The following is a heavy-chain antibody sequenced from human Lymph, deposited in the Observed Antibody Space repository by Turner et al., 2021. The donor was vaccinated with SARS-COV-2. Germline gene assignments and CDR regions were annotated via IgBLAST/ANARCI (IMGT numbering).Heavy chain of an antibody. CDR1: GFTCSSYG. J-gene: IGHJ5*01. D-gene: IGHD2-2*01. Sequence: QVQLVGSGGGVVQPGRALRLSCAASGFTCSSYGMHWVRQAPGKGLECVAVISYDGSNKYYADSVKGRFTIARAYSKNTLYLQMISLRAEDTDIYYCARGVPEFDSWGQGTLVTVSS. CDR3: ARGVPEFDS. CDR2: ISYDGSNK. V-gene: IGHV3-30*04.